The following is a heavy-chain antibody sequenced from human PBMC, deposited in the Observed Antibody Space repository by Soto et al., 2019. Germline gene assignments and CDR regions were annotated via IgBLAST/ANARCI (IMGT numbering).Heavy chain of an antibody. CDR2: IIPVFGLV. Sequence: QVHLLLQSGAEVKKPGSSVKVSCKASGGTPSNSAISWVRQAPGQGLEWMGGIIPVFGLVKYAQNFQGRVTITADESTNTAYMELSRLRTEDTAVYYCAGGRIVVVGSRAYYGMDVWGQGTTVTVSS. V-gene: IGHV1-69*01. D-gene: IGHD3-22*01. CDR1: GGTPSNSA. J-gene: IGHJ6*02. CDR3: AGGRIVVVGSRAYYGMDV.